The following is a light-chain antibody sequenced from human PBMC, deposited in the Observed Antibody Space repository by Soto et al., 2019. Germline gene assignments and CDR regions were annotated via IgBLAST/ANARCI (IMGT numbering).Light chain of an antibody. CDR2: EDT. CDR3: CSYAGRGVL. J-gene: IGLJ2*01. Sequence: QSALTQPASVSGSPGQSITISCTGTSNDVGTYNLVSWYQQHPGKTPKLMIYEDTKRPSGVSNRFSGSKSGNTASLTISGLQGEDEADYYCCSYAGRGVLFGGGTKLTVL. CDR1: SNDVGTYNL. V-gene: IGLV2-23*01.